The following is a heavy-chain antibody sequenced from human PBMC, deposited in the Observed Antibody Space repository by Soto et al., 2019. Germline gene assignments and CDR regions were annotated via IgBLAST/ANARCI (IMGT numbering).Heavy chain of an antibody. CDR1: GGSLSGHY. Sequence: QVQVQQWGAGLLKPSETLSLACGVSGGSLSGHYWSWIRQPPGKGLEWIGEITPIGSTTSNPSLKSRLSISLDMSKNQFSLNLTSVSAADTAVYYCARGGITLAWNYYYYGMDVWGQGTTVTVSS. CDR2: ITPIGST. V-gene: IGHV4-34*01. D-gene: IGHD3-10*01. J-gene: IGHJ6*02. CDR3: ARGGITLAWNYYYYGMDV.